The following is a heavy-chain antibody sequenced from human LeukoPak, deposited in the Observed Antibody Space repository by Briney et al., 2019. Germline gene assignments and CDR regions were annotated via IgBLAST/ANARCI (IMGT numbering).Heavy chain of an antibody. D-gene: IGHD3-16*01. CDR2: ISWNSGSI. CDR1: GFTFDDYA. Sequence: GGSLRLSCAASGFTFDDYAMHWVRQAPGKGLEWVSGISWNSGSIGYADSVKGRFTISRDNAKNSLYLQMNSLRAEDTALYYCAKDIWADYYYYYMDVWGKGTTVTISS. J-gene: IGHJ6*03. V-gene: IGHV3-9*01. CDR3: AKDIWADYYYYYMDV.